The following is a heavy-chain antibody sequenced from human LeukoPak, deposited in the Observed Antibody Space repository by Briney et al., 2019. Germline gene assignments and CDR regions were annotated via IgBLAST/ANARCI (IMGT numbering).Heavy chain of an antibody. J-gene: IGHJ4*02. CDR1: GYTFTTYF. D-gene: IGHD2-15*01. CDR3: AREAPGGYFDY. V-gene: IGHV1-46*01. CDR2: INTGAGTT. Sequence: ASVKVSCKASGYTFTTYFLHWVRQAPGQGLEWLGMINTGAGTTNYAQNFQGRVTMTRDTSTSTVYMDLTSLRSGDTAVYYCAREAPGGYFDYWAQGTLVTVSS.